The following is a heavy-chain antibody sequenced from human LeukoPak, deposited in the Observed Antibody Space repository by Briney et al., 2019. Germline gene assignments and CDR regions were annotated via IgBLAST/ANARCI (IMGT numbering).Heavy chain of an antibody. J-gene: IGHJ3*02. CDR1: GGSISSSSYY. D-gene: IGHD2-15*01. V-gene: IGHV4-39*07. CDR3: ARALLGYCSGGSCPDAFDI. Sequence: SETLSLTCTVSGGSISSSSYYWGWIRQPPGKGLEWIGSIYYSGSTYYNPALKSRVTISVDTSKNQVSLKLSSVTAADTAVYYCARALLGYCSGGSCPDAFDIWGQGTMVTVSS. CDR2: IYYSGST.